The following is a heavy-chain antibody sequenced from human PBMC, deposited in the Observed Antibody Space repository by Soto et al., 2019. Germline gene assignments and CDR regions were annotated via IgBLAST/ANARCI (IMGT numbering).Heavy chain of an antibody. D-gene: IGHD4-17*01. J-gene: IGHJ4*02. CDR1: GGSFSGYY. Sequence: QVHLQQWGAGLLKPSETLSLTCAVYGGSFSGYYWSWIRQPPGKGLEWIGEINHSGSTNYNPSLKSRVTISADKSKHHFTLKLSSVTAADTAVYYCASSGYWLIVTTVPYYFDYWGQGTLVTVSS. CDR2: INHSGST. CDR3: ASSGYWLIVTTVPYYFDY. V-gene: IGHV4-34*01.